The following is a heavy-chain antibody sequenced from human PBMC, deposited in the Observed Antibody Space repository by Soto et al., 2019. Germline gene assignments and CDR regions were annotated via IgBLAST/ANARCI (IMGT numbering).Heavy chain of an antibody. CDR2: ISGSGGST. Sequence: GGSLRLSCAASGFTFSSYAMSWVRQAPGKGLEWVSAISGSGGSTYYADSVKGRFTISRDNSKNTLYLQMNSLRAEDTAVYYCAKSPRRYCSSTSCYGFDYWGQGTLVTVSS. CDR3: AKSPRRYCSSTSCYGFDY. V-gene: IGHV3-23*01. D-gene: IGHD2-2*01. CDR1: GFTFSSYA. J-gene: IGHJ4*02.